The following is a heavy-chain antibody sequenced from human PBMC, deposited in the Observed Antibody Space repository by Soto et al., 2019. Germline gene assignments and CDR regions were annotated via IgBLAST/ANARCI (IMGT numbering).Heavy chain of an antibody. D-gene: IGHD1-26*01. CDR3: TNRVIVGTTVWFDP. J-gene: IGHJ5*02. V-gene: IGHV3-15*07. CDR2: IKSKTDGGTT. Sequence: EVPLVESGGGLVKPGGSLRLSCAASGFTFSNAWLNWVRQAPGKGLEWVGRIKSKTDGGTTDYPAPVKGRFTISRXDXXDTLYLQMNSLKTEDTAVYYCTNRVIVGTTVWFDPWGQGTLVTVSS. CDR1: GFTFSNAW.